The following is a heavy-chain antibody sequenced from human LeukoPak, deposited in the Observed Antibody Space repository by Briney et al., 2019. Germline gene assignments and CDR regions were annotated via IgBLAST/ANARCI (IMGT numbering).Heavy chain of an antibody. CDR2: ISSSGDLI. Sequence: GGSLRLSCAASGLTFNTYNMNWVRQAPGKGLEWVSSISSSGDLIYYADSVRGRFTISRDNAKNSLYLQMNSLRLEDTAVYYCASPLVPPAMDAFDVWGQGTMVTVSS. CDR3: ASPLVPPAMDAFDV. V-gene: IGHV3-21*01. CDR1: GLTFNTYN. D-gene: IGHD2-2*01. J-gene: IGHJ3*01.